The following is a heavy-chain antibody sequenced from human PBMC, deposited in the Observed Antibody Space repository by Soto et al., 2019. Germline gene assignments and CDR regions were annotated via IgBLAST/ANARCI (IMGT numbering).Heavy chain of an antibody. CDR3: ARAGPNCSSTSGYAGYYYYGMDV. J-gene: IGHJ6*02. Sequence: GASVKVSCKASGYTFTGYYMHWVRQAPGQGLEWMGWINPNSGGTNYAQKFQGWVTMTRDTSISTAYMELSRLRSDDTAVYYCARAGPNCSSTSGYAGYYYYGMDVWGQGTTVNVSS. D-gene: IGHD2-2*01. CDR2: INPNSGGT. CDR1: GYTFTGYY. V-gene: IGHV1-2*04.